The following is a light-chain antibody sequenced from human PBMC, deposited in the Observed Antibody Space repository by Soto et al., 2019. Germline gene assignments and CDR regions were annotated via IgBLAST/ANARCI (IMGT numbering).Light chain of an antibody. CDR3: GSYVGDNTSV. V-gene: IGLV2-8*01. CDR1: SSDIGAYNF. J-gene: IGLJ1*01. Sequence: QSALTQPPSASGSPGQSVTISCTGTSSDIGAYNFVSWFQQHPGKAPKRLIYEVTQRPSGVPDRFSCSKSGNTASLTVSGLQADDEADYYCGSYVGDNTSVFGTATKLTVL. CDR2: EVT.